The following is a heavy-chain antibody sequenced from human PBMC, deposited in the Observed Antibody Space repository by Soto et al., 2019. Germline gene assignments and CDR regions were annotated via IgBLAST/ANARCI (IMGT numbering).Heavy chain of an antibody. CDR3: ARGLSAAAGSSSYYGMDG. CDR2: IIPIFGTA. Sequence: SVKVSCKASGGTFSSYAISWVRQAPGQGLEWMGGIIPIFGTANYAQKFQGRVTITADESTSTAYMELSSLRSEDTAVYYCARGLSAAAGSSSYYGMDGWGQGNTVAVSS. D-gene: IGHD6-13*01. J-gene: IGHJ6*02. CDR1: GGTFSSYA. V-gene: IGHV1-69*13.